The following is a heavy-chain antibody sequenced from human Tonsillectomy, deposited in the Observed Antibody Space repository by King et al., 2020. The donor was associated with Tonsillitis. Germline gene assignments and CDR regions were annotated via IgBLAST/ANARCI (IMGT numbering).Heavy chain of an antibody. Sequence: EVQLVESGGGLVQPGGSLRLSCAASGFTFSSYAMSWVRQAPGKGLEWVSAISGSGGNTYYADSVKGRFTISRDNSKNTLYLQMNSLRAEDTAVYYWSSVVVVAATPRWFDPWGQGTLVTVSS. CDR3: SSVVVVAATPRWFDP. J-gene: IGHJ5*02. D-gene: IGHD2-15*01. CDR1: GFTFSSYA. CDR2: ISGSGGNT. V-gene: IGHV3-23*04.